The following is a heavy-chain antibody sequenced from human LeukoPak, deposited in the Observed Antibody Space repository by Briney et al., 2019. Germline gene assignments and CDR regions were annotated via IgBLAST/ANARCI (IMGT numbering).Heavy chain of an antibody. CDR2: ITSSSTTI. J-gene: IGHJ3*02. CDR3: ARDLIIWGASLLGAFDI. V-gene: IGHV3-48*01. Sequence: GGSLRLSCAASGFSFSSYSMIWVRQAPGQGLEWVSYITSSSTTIYYADSVKGRFTISRDNAKSSLYLQMNSLRAEDTAVYYCARDLIIWGASLLGAFDIWGQGTMVTVSS. CDR1: GFSFSSYS. D-gene: IGHD3-16*01.